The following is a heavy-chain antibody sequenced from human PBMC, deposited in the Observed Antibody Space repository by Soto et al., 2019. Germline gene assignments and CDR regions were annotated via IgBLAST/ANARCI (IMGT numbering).Heavy chain of an antibody. CDR2: INHSGST. CDR1: GGSFSGYY. Sequence: TSETLSLTCAGYGGSFSGYYWSWIRRPPGKGLEWIGEINHSGSTNYNPSLKSRVTISVDTSKNQFSLKLSSVTAADTAVYYCARDGYSYGYALFDYWGQGTLVTVSS. D-gene: IGHD5-18*01. CDR3: ARDGYSYGYALFDY. V-gene: IGHV4-34*01. J-gene: IGHJ4*02.